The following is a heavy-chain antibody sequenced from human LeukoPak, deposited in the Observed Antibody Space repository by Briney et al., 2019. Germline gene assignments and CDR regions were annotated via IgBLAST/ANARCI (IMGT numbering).Heavy chain of an antibody. V-gene: IGHV1-2*02. D-gene: IGHD3-9*01. CDR1: GYTFTGYY. J-gene: IGHJ3*02. CDR2: INPNSGGT. CDR3: ARGPSIGLRCFDWLDAFDI. Sequence: ASVKVSCKASGYTFTGYYMHWVRQAPGQGLEWMGWINPNSGGTNYAQKFQGRVTMTRDTSISTAYMELSRLRSDDTAVYYCARGPSIGLRCFDWLDAFDIWGQGTMVTVSS.